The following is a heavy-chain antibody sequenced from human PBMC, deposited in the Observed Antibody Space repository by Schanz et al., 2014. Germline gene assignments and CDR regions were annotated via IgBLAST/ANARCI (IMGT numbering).Heavy chain of an antibody. V-gene: IGHV3-48*01. D-gene: IGHD3-22*01. Sequence: EVQLLESGGGLVQPGGSLRLSCAASGITFSSHSFNWVRQAPGKGLEWISYITYNGGTIYYADSVKGRFTISRDNAKNSLYLEMNSLRAEDTAVDYCAKDRSWDYDSSGYFDYWGQGTLVTVSS. CDR2: ITYNGGTI. J-gene: IGHJ4*02. CDR3: AKDRSWDYDSSGYFDY. CDR1: GITFSSHS.